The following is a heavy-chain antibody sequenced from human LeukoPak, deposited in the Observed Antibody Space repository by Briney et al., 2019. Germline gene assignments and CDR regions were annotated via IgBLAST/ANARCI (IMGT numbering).Heavy chain of an antibody. Sequence: GGSLRLSCAASGFTFSSYAMSWVRQAPGKGLEWVSAISGSGGSTYYADSVKGRFTISRDNSKNTLYLQMNSLRGEDTAVYYCAKDRRRITMIVVVTLDAFDIWGQGTMVTVSS. CDR3: AKDRRRITMIVVVTLDAFDI. D-gene: IGHD3-22*01. V-gene: IGHV3-23*01. CDR1: GFTFSSYA. CDR2: ISGSGGST. J-gene: IGHJ3*02.